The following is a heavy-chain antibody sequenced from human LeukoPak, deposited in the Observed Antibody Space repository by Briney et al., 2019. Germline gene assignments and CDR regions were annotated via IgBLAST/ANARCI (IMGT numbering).Heavy chain of an antibody. J-gene: IGHJ4*02. CDR3: ATHGWAVTTSASPHYFDY. D-gene: IGHD4-17*01. V-gene: IGHV1-2*02. Sequence: ASVKVSCKASGYTFTGYYMHWVRRAPGQGLEWMGWINPNSGGTNYAQKFQGRVTMTRDTSISTAYMELSRLRSDDTAVYYCATHGWAVTTSASPHYFDYWGQGTLVTVSS. CDR1: GYTFTGYY. CDR2: INPNSGGT.